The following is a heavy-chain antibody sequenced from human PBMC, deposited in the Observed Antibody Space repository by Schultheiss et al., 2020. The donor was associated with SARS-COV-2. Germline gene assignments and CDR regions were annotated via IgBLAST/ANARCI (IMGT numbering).Heavy chain of an antibody. CDR2: ISSDGSST. CDR1: GFILSGYW. J-gene: IGHJ4*02. Sequence: GGSLRLSCTASGFILSGYWMHWVRLVPGKGLVWVSRISSDGSSTSYADSVRGRFTISRDNGENTLFLQLNILRAEDTAVYYCAKSKGASPFDYWGQGTLVTVSS. CDR3: AKSKGASPFDY. D-gene: IGHD2-2*01. V-gene: IGHV3-74*01.